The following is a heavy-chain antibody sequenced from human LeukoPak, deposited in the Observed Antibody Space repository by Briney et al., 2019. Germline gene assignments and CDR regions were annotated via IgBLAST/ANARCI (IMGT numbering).Heavy chain of an antibody. CDR1: GFTFSRFW. D-gene: IGHD3-9*01. Sequence: GGSLRLSCAASGFTFSRFWMSWVRQAPGKGLEWVANIKQDGEENFYVDSVKGRFTISRDNAKNSLYLQMNTLRAEDTAVYYCARILTGYDAFDYWGQGTLVTVSS. V-gene: IGHV3-7*01. J-gene: IGHJ4*02. CDR2: IKQDGEEN. CDR3: ARILTGYDAFDY.